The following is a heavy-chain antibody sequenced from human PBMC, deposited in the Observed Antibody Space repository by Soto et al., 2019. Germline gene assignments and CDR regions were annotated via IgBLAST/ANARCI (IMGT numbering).Heavy chain of an antibody. CDR2: IYHSGST. CDR1: SGSISSSNW. D-gene: IGHD6-13*01. V-gene: IGHV4-4*02. CDR3: ASRSDEYSSSCFDY. J-gene: IGHJ4*02. Sequence: QVQLQESGPGLVKPSGTLSLTCAVSSGSISSSNWWSWVRQPPGKGLEWIGEIYHSGSTNYNPSLKSRVTISVDKSKNQFSLKLSSVTAADTAVYYRASRSDEYSSSCFDYWGQGTLVTVSS.